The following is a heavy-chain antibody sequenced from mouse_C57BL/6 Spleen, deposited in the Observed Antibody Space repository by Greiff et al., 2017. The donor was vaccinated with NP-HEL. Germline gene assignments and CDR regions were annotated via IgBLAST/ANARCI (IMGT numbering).Heavy chain of an antibody. Sequence: QQSGAELVKPGASVKISCKTSGYAFSSYWMNWVRQRPGEGLEWIGQIYPGDGDTNYNGKFKGKATLTADKSSSTAYMQLSSRTSEDSAVYFFARLGYGSGYDWFFDVWGTGTTVTGSS. CDR2: IYPGDGDT. V-gene: IGHV1-80*01. CDR1: GYAFSSYW. J-gene: IGHJ1*03. CDR3: ARLGYGSGYDWFFDV. D-gene: IGHD1-1*01.